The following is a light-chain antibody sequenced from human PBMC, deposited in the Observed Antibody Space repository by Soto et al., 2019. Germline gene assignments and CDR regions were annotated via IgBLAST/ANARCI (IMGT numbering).Light chain of an antibody. J-gene: IGLJ3*02. Sequence: QSALTQPASVSGSPGQSIAISYTGTSSDVGGYNYVSWYQQHPGKAPKLIIYEVSNRPSGVSNRFSGSKSGNTASLTISGLQAEDEAHYYCTSYTSSNTRKVFGGGTKLTVL. CDR3: TSYTSSNTRKV. CDR1: SSDVGGYNY. V-gene: IGLV2-14*01. CDR2: EVS.